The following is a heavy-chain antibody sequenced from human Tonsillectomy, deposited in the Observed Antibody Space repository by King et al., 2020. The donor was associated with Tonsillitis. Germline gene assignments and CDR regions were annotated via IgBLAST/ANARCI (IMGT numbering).Heavy chain of an antibody. D-gene: IGHD1-1*01. Sequence: QLVQSGGGVVQPGRSLRLSCAASGFTFSNYAMHWVRQAPGKGLEWVAIISYDGTEKYYADSVKGRFTISRDNSKNKMSVQMNSLRAEDTAVYYCARDLMSGDWNESLGYFDYWGQGTLVTVSS. V-gene: IGHV3-30*04. J-gene: IGHJ4*02. CDR2: ISYDGTEK. CDR3: ARDLMSGDWNESLGYFDY. CDR1: GFTFSNYA.